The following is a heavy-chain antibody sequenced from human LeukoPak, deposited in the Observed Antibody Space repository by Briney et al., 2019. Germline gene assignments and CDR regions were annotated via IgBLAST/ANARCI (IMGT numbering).Heavy chain of an antibody. CDR1: GGSFSGYY. V-gene: IGHV4-34*01. CDR2: INHSGST. Sequence: SETLSLTCAVYGGSFSGYYWSWIRQPPGKGLEWIGEINHSGSTNYNPSLKSRVTISVDTSKNQFSLKLSSVTAADTAVYYCARAYYYDSSGYPTHAFDIWAKGQWTPSLQ. D-gene: IGHD3-22*01. J-gene: IGHJ3*02. CDR3: ARAYYYDSSGYPTHAFDI.